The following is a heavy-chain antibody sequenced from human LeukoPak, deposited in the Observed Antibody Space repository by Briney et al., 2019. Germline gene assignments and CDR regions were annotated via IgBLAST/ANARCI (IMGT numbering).Heavy chain of an antibody. J-gene: IGHJ4*02. CDR3: ARSASPTFYDY. CDR1: GGSISSSSYY. V-gene: IGHV4-39*07. D-gene: IGHD3-3*02. Sequence: PSETLSLTCTVSGGSISSSSYYWGWIRQSPGKGLEWIGSVYYSGSTYYNPSLKSRVTISVDTAKNQFSLKLTSVTAADTAVYYCARSASPTFYDYWGQGTLVTVSS. CDR2: VYYSGST.